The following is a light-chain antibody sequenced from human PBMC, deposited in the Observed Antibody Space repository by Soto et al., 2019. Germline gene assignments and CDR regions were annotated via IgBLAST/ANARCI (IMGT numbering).Light chain of an antibody. Sequence: QSALTQPASVYGSPGQSITISCTGTSSDVGGYNYVSWYQQHPGKAPKLMIYDVSNRPSGVSNRFSGSKSGNTASLTISGLQAEDEADYYCISYTSSSTLVVFGGGTKLTVL. J-gene: IGLJ2*01. V-gene: IGLV2-14*01. CDR1: SSDVGGYNY. CDR2: DVS. CDR3: ISYTSSSTLVV.